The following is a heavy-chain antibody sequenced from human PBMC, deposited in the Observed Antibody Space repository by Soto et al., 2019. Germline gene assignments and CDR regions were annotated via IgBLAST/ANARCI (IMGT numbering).Heavy chain of an antibody. CDR2: INAANGDT. CDR1: GYTFTSYP. V-gene: IGHV1-3*01. Sequence: QVHLVQSGAEVKKPGASGKVSCKASGYTFTSYPMHLVRQAPGQSLEWIGWINAANGDTGYSPKLHDRVTFTRDTSATTVSMERSSLTSEDTAVYYCARKDFYGAGVYYFDHWGQGTLVTVSS. CDR3: ARKDFYGAGVYYFDH. D-gene: IGHD3-10*01. J-gene: IGHJ4*02.